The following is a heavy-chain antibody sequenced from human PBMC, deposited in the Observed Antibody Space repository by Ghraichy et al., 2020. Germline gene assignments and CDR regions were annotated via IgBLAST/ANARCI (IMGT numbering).Heavy chain of an antibody. Sequence: SETLSLTCAVYGGSFSGYYWSWIRQPPGKGLEWIGEINHSGSTNYNPSLKSRVTISVDTSKNQFSLKLSSVTAADTAVYYCARILNSFRLRFLEWLGYYYMDVWGKGTTVTVSS. CDR3: ARILNSFRLRFLEWLGYYYMDV. CDR2: INHSGST. V-gene: IGHV4-34*01. D-gene: IGHD3-3*01. CDR1: GGSFSGYY. J-gene: IGHJ6*03.